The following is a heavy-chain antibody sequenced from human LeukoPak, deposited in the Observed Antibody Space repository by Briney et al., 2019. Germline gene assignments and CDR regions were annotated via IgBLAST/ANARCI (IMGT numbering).Heavy chain of an antibody. CDR1: GGSISSNSYS. Sequence: SETLSLTCTVSGGSISSNSYSWGWIRQPPGKGLEWIVSIYYSGSTYYNPSLKSRVTISVDTSKNQFSLKLSSVTAADTAVYYCAREVSSGWSLDYWGQGTLVTVSS. D-gene: IGHD6-19*01. CDR3: AREVSSGWSLDY. V-gene: IGHV4-39*07. J-gene: IGHJ4*02. CDR2: IYYSGST.